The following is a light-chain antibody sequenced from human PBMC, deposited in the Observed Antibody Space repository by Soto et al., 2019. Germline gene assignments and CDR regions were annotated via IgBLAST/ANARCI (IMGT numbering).Light chain of an antibody. V-gene: IGKV3-20*01. CDR2: RAS. Sequence: EIVLTQSPGTLSVSPGERATLSCRASQSLGTNLAWYQQKPGQAPRVLIYRASSRAPGIPDRFTGSGSGTDFTLTISRLEPEDFAVYYCQQYGDSPRTFGRGTKVDIK. J-gene: IGKJ4*02. CDR3: QQYGDSPRT. CDR1: QSLGTN.